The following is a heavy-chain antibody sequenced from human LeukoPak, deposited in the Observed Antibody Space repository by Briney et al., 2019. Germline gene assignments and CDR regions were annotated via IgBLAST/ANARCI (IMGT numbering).Heavy chain of an antibody. D-gene: IGHD5-18*01. CDR1: GGSISSSRYY. J-gene: IGHJ4*02. CDR3: ARARHGYIYGYRPNELGHFFDY. Sequence: PSETLSLTCTVSGGSISSSRYYWGWIRQPPGKGLEWIGSIYYSGITYYNPSLKSRATISLDTSKNQFSLKLSSVTAADTAVYYCARARHGYIYGYRPNELGHFFDYWGQGTLVTVSS. CDR2: IYYSGIT. V-gene: IGHV4-39*07.